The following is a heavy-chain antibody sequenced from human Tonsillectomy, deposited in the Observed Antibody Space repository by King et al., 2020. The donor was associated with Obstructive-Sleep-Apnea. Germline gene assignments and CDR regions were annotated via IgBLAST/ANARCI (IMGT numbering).Heavy chain of an antibody. D-gene: IGHD2-2*01. CDR1: GFTFSSHW. CDR2: MKQEGSEI. CDR3: ARIRGHCSTTRCYAQGYFDL. Sequence: EVQLVESGGDLVQPGGSLRLSCGASGFTFSSHWMMWVRQAPGKGLEWVANMKQEGSEINYLDSVKGRFTISRDNAENSLYLQMNSLRAEDTAVYYCARIRGHCSTTRCYAQGYFDLWGRGTLVTVSS. J-gene: IGHJ2*01. V-gene: IGHV3-7*03.